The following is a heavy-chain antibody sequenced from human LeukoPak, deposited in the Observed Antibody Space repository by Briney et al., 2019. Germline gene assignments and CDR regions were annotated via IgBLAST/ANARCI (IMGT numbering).Heavy chain of an antibody. CDR3: ARENTAVPGGDY. D-gene: IGHD5-18*01. CDR2: IKQDGSEE. Sequence: GGSXRXXXXXSXXXXXXYXXSWVRXAPGKGLEWVANIKQDGSEEYYVDSVKGRFTISRDNAKNSLYLQMNSLRAEDTAVYFCARENTAVPGGDYWGQGALVTVSS. V-gene: IGHV3-7*01. J-gene: IGHJ4*02. CDR1: XXXXXXYX.